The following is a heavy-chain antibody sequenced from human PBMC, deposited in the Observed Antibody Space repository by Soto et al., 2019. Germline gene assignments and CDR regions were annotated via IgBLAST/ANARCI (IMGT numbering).Heavy chain of an antibody. CDR2: IYPGDSDT. CDR1: GYSFTSYW. Sequence: GESLKVSCKGSGYSFTSYWIGWVRQMPGKGLEWMRIIYPGDSDTRYSPSFQGQVTISADKSISTAYLQWSSLKASDTAMYYCARVAAAGIYYYYYGMDVWGQGTTVTVSS. CDR3: ARVAAAGIYYYYYGMDV. D-gene: IGHD6-13*01. J-gene: IGHJ6*02. V-gene: IGHV5-51*01.